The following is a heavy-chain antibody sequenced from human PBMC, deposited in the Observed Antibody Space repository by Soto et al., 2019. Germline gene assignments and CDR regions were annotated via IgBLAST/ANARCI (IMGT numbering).Heavy chain of an antibody. CDR3: ARARDSSGHPDALAI. Sequence: PGGSLRLSCAASGFTVSSNYMSWVRQAPGKGLEWVSVIYSGGSTYYADSVKGRFTISRDNSKNTLYLQMNSLRAEDTAVYYCARARDSSGHPDALAIWGKGTMVTVPS. CDR1: GFTVSSNY. D-gene: IGHD3-22*01. CDR2: IYSGGST. V-gene: IGHV3-53*01. J-gene: IGHJ3*02.